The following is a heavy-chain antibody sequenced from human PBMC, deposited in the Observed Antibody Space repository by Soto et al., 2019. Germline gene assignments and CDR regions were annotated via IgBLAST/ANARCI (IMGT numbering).Heavy chain of an antibody. J-gene: IGHJ6*02. Sequence: SETLSLTCTVSGGSISSGDYYWSWIRQPPGKGLEWIGYIYYSGSTYYNPSLKSRVTISVDTSKNQFSLKLSSVTATDTAVYYCARLWGGNDGYYYYGMDVWGQGTTVTVSS. CDR2: IYYSGST. CDR1: GGSISSGDYY. V-gene: IGHV4-30-4*01. D-gene: IGHD1-1*01. CDR3: ARLWGGNDGYYYYGMDV.